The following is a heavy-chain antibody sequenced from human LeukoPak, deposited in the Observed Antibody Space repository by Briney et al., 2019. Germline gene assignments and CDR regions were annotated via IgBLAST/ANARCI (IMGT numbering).Heavy chain of an antibody. V-gene: IGHV4-30-2*01. J-gene: IGHJ4*02. CDR3: ARSKWLQFIYFDY. Sequence: SQTLSLTCAVSGGSISSGGYSWSWIRQPPGKGLEWIGYIYHSGRTYYNPSLKSRVTISVDRSKNQFSLKLSSVTAADTAVYYCARSKWLQFIYFDYWGQGTLVTVSS. CDR2: IYHSGRT. CDR1: GGSISSGGYS. D-gene: IGHD5-24*01.